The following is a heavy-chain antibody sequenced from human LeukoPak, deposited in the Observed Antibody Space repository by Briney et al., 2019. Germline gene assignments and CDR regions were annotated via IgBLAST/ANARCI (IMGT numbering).Heavy chain of an antibody. V-gene: IGHV3-74*01. Sequence: GGSLRLSCAASGFTFSNYGMNWVRQAPGKGLVWVSRINSDGSSTSYADSVKGRFTISRDNAKNTLYLQMNSLRAEDTAVYYCARTITMDMDYWGQGTLVTVSS. CDR1: GFTFSNYG. D-gene: IGHD3-10*01. CDR3: ARTITMDMDY. CDR2: INSDGSST. J-gene: IGHJ4*02.